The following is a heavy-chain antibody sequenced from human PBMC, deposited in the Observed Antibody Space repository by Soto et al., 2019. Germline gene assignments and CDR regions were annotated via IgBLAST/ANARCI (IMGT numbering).Heavy chain of an antibody. V-gene: IGHV3-43*01. CDR3: AKGRGSGRYPYGMDV. J-gene: IGHJ6*01. CDR2: ISWDGGST. CDR1: GFTFDDYT. D-gene: IGHD3-10*01. Sequence: PRVSLILSFAASGFTFDDYTMHWFRQAPGKGLEWVSLISWDGGSTYYADSVKGRFTISRDNSKNSLYLQMNSLRTEDTALYYCAKGRGSGRYPYGMDVWGQGTTVTVSS.